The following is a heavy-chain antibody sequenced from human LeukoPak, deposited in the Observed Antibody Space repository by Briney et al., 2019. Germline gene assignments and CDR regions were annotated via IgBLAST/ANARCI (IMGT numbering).Heavy chain of an antibody. CDR2: IQYDGSNK. D-gene: IGHD3-10*02. CDR1: GFTFNTYW. V-gene: IGHV3-7*01. Sequence: GGSLRLSCSASGFTFNTYWMSWVRQAPGKGLEWVAFIQYDGSNKYYADSVKGRFTISRDNAKNSLYLQMNSLRAEDTAVYYCAELGITMIGGVWGKGTTVTISS. J-gene: IGHJ6*04. CDR3: AELGITMIGGV.